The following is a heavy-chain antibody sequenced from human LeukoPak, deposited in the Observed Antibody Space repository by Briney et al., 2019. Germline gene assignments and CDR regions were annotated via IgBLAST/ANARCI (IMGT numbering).Heavy chain of an antibody. J-gene: IGHJ4*02. CDR2: INQDGSEK. Sequence: GGSLRLSCAASGFTFSTSWVNWVRQAPGKGLEWVANINQDGSEKYYVDSVKGRFSISRDNAKNSLYLQMNSLRAEDTAVYCGVVYWGQGILVTVSS. D-gene: IGHD1-26*01. CDR3: VVY. V-gene: IGHV3-7*01. CDR1: GFTFSTSW.